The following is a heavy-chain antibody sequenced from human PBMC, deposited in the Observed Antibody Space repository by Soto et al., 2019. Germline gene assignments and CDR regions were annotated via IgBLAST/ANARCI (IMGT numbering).Heavy chain of an antibody. CDR3: ATTYYYDSSGHYYFDY. CDR1: GYTLTELS. J-gene: IGHJ4*02. V-gene: IGHV1-24*01. D-gene: IGHD3-22*01. CDR2: FDPEDGET. Sequence: ASVKVSCKVSGYTLTELSIHWVRQAPGKGLEWMGGFDPEDGETIYAQKFQGRVTMTEDTSTDTAYMELSSLRSEDTAVYYCATTYYYDSSGHYYFDYWGQGTLVTVSS.